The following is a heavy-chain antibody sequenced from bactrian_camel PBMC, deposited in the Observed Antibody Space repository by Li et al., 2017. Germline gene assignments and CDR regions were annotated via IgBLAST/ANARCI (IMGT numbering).Heavy chain of an antibody. D-gene: IGHD1*01. CDR3: AAQTRPSSGAPWSDGDFYGT. CDR2: IDSDGGT. CDR1: GLTSSGYC. J-gene: IGHJ6*01. Sequence: DVQLVESGGGSVQAGGSLRLSCVASGLTSSGYCMGWFRRSGKEREEVATIDSDGGTYYADSVKGRFTISQDHAKNTVSLQMNTLKPEDTAMYYCAAQTRPSSGAPWSDGDFYGTWGRGTQVTVS. V-gene: IGHV3S40*01.